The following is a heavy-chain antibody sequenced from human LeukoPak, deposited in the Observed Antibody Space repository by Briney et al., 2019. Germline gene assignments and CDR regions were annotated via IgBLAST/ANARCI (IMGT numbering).Heavy chain of an antibody. CDR1: GGSISSSSYY. J-gene: IGHJ4*02. CDR3: ARGRGDSSGYYYPDY. V-gene: IGHV4-39*07. CDR2: INHSGST. Sequence: SETLSLTCTVSGGSISSSSYYWSWIRQPPGKGLEWIGEINHSGSTNYNPSLKSRVTISVDTSKNQFSLKLSSVTAADTAVYYCARGRGDSSGYYYPDYWGQGTLVTVSS. D-gene: IGHD3-22*01.